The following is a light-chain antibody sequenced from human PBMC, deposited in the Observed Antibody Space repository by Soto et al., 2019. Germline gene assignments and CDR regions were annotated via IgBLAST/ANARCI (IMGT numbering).Light chain of an antibody. V-gene: IGKV3-20*01. CDR1: ESISNGF. CDR2: GTS. J-gene: IGKJ2*01. CDR3: LQYSTSPIT. Sequence: EIVLTQSPCTLSLSPGERATLSCRASESISNGFLACYQQNPSQAPRLLMYGTSTTATGIPARFSGSGSVTAFTLTISSLEPEDFAVYYCLQYSTSPITFGQGTKLEIK.